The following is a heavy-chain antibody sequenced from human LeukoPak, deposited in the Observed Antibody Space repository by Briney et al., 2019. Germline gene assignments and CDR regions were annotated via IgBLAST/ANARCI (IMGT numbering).Heavy chain of an antibody. CDR2: IKPDGSEK. CDR3: ARMAGAITGTFFDY. D-gene: IGHD1-20*01. V-gene: IGHV3-7*01. CDR1: EFSFSSYW. J-gene: IGHJ4*02. Sequence: PGGSLRLSCAASEFSFSSYWMSWVRQAPGKGLEWVANIKPDGSEKNYVDSVKGRFTISRDNAKNSLYLQMNSLRAEDTAVYYCARMAGAITGTFFDYWGQGTPVTVSS.